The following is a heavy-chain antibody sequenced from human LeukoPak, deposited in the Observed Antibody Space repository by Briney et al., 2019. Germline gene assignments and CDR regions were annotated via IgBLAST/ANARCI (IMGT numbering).Heavy chain of an antibody. J-gene: IGHJ4*02. CDR1: GFTFGDYA. D-gene: IGHD3-16*01. Sequence: GGSLRLSCTASGFTFGDYAMSWFRQAPGKGLEWVGFIRSKAYGGTTEYAASVKGRFTISRDDFKSIAYLQMNSLKAEDTAVYYCTRAGIMITFGGVSLWGQGTLVTVSS. V-gene: IGHV3-49*03. CDR2: IRSKAYGGTT. CDR3: TRAGIMITFGGVSL.